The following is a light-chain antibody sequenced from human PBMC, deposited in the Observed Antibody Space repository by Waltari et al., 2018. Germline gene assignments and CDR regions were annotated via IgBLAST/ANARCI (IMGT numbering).Light chain of an antibody. J-gene: IGLJ2*01. V-gene: IGLV3-21*02. CDR1: NIGFKS. Sequence: SSVLTQPPSVSVAPGQTAIISCGGNNIGFKSVHWHQQKPGQAPVLVMFDATDRPSGIPERFSGSKSGNTATLSISRVEVDDEADFYCQVWDSGHFPRFGGGTKLTVL. CDR3: QVWDSGHFPR. CDR2: DAT.